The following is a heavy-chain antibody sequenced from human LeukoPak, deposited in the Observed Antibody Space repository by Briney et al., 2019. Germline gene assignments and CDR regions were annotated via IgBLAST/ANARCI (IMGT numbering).Heavy chain of an antibody. V-gene: IGHV4-61*01. J-gene: IGHJ4*02. CDR1: GASLTNPTYY. D-gene: IGHD4-23*01. CDR3: ARFRSGGFYFFDS. CDR2: VFATGSA. Sequence: SETLSLPCTVSGASLTNPTYYQWTWLRPPPGKGLELIGKVFATGSAIVNSSLTSRVTISLDTSNSQFSLKLRSVTAEDSAVYYCARFRSGGFYFFDSWGQGALVTVSS.